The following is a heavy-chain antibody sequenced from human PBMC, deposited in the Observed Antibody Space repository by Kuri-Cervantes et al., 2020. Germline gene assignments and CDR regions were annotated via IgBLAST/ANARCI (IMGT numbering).Heavy chain of an antibody. CDR3: TTDEVVVVPAAISGDAFDI. V-gene: IGHV3-15*01. CDR1: GFTFSSYG. Sequence: GESLKISCAASGFTFSSYGMHWVRQAPGKGLEWVGRIKSKTDGGTTDYAAPVKGRFTISRDDSKNTLYLQMNSLKTEDTAVYYCTTDEVVVVPAAISGDAFDIWGQGTMVTVSS. D-gene: IGHD2-2*01. CDR2: IKSKTDGGTT. J-gene: IGHJ3*02.